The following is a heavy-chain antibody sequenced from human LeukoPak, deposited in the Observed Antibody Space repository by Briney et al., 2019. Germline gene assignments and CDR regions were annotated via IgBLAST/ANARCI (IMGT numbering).Heavy chain of an antibody. V-gene: IGHV4-39*01. CDR3: ARHLYSSGLTWFDP. CDR2: VYYIGIT. CDR1: GDSSSSSSHY. J-gene: IGHJ5*02. Sequence: SETLSLTCTVSGDSSSSSSHYWGWIRQPPGKGLEWIGSVYYIGITYYNPSLKSRVTISVDTSKNQFSPKLSSVTAADTAVYYCARHLYSSGLTWFDPWGQGTLVTVSS. D-gene: IGHD6-19*01.